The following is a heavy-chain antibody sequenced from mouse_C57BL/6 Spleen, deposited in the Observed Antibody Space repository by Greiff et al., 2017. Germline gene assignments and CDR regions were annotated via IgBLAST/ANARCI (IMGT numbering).Heavy chain of an antibody. CDR1: GFSFTSYA. CDR3: ARNPLSRKALYWYFDV. Sequence: VQLQQSGPGLVAPSQSLSITCTVSGFSFTSYAISWVRQPPGKGLEWLGVIWTGGGTNYNSAHKSRLSISKDNSTSKVFVKMIRLHTDDTARYYCARNPLSRKALYWYFDVWGTGTTVTVSS. D-gene: IGHD3-3*01. CDR2: IWTGGGT. J-gene: IGHJ1*03. V-gene: IGHV2-9-1*01.